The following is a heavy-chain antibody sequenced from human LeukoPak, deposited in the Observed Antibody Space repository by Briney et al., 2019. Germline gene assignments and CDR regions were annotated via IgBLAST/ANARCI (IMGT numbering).Heavy chain of an antibody. CDR3: AAGIVTYYYDSSGYPLPDY. Sequence: SETLSLTCAVYGGSFSGYYWSWIRQPPGKGLEWIGEINHSGSTNYNPSLKSRVTISVDTSKNQFSLKLSSVTAADTAVYYCAAGIVTYYYDSSGYPLPDYWGQGTLVTVSS. D-gene: IGHD3-22*01. CDR1: GGSFSGYY. CDR2: INHSGST. J-gene: IGHJ4*02. V-gene: IGHV4-34*01.